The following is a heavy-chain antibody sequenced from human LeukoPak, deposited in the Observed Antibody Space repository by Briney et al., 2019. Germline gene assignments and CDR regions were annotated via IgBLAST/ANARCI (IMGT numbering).Heavy chain of an antibody. D-gene: IGHD1-14*01. Sequence: PGGSLRLSCTASGFNFRDFSMHWVRQIPGQGLEWVSLVSGDGDVTYYADSVKGRFTISRDNGRNLLYLQMNSLSGGDTAFYYCAKGNNTISFNFDYWGQGTLVTVSS. CDR1: GFNFRDFS. J-gene: IGHJ4*02. CDR3: AKGNNTISFNFDY. CDR2: VSGDGDVT. V-gene: IGHV3-43*02.